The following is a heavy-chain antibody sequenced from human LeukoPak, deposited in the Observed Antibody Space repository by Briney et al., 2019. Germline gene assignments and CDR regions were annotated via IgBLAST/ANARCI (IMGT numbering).Heavy chain of an antibody. J-gene: IGHJ4*02. Sequence: HSGRSLRPSCAASGFTFSNYAMHWVRQAPGKGLEWVTVMWSDGSNKYYADSVKGRFTISRDNSKNTLYLQMNSLRAEDTAVYYCARDGYYYDSSGSHFDYWGQGTLVTVSS. D-gene: IGHD3-22*01. CDR3: ARDGYYYDSSGSHFDY. CDR1: GFTFSNYA. CDR2: MWSDGSNK. V-gene: IGHV3-33*01.